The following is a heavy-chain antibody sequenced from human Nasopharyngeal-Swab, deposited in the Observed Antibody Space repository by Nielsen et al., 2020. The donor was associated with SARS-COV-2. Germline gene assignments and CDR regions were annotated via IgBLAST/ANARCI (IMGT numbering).Heavy chain of an antibody. CDR3: AKEPTIGEYFDY. CDR1: GFTFSSYG. D-gene: IGHD3-10*01. Sequence: GESLKISCAASGFTFSSYGMHWVRQAPGKGLEWVAVISYDGSNKYYADSVKGRFTISRDNSKNTPYLQMNSLRAEDTAVYYCAKEPTIGEYFDYWGQGTLVTVSS. J-gene: IGHJ4*02. CDR2: ISYDGSNK. V-gene: IGHV3-30*18.